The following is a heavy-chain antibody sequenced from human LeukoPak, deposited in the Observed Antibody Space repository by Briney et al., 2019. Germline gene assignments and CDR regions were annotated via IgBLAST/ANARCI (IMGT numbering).Heavy chain of an antibody. CDR1: GFIFSNYG. Sequence: SGGSLRLSCAASGFIFSNYGMHWVSQAPGKGLEWVTFIRCDGGTKYYADSVRGRFTISRDNSKNILYLQMDSLRREDTAVYYCAKDSYGSQNYYYFMDVWGKGNTVIVSS. CDR3: AKDSYGSQNYYYFMDV. CDR2: IRCDGGTK. V-gene: IGHV3-30*02. J-gene: IGHJ6*03. D-gene: IGHD5-18*01.